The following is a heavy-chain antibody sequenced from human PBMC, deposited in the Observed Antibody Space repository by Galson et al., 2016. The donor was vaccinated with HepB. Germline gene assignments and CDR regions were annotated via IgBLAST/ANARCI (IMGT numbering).Heavy chain of an antibody. D-gene: IGHD6-19*01. Sequence: SETLSLTCTVSGGSIITNNHYWGWIRQPPGKGLEWIGTIYYSGSTYYNPSLKSRVTISVDTSKNQFSLNLNSVTAADTAVYYCARQSIAGIAVSGGFDIWGQGTPVTASS. V-gene: IGHV4-39*01. CDR1: GGSIITNNHY. J-gene: IGHJ4*02. CDR2: IYYSGST. CDR3: ARQSIAGIAVSGGFDI.